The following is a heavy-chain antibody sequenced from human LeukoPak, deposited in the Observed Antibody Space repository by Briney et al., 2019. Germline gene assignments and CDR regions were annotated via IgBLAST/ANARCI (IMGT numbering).Heavy chain of an antibody. CDR3: AREGGSSSYNWFDP. D-gene: IGHD6-6*01. Sequence: SETLSLTCTVSGDSISSGDYYWSWIRQPAGKGLEWIGRISSSGSTNYNPSLKSRVTISVDTSKNQFSLKLSSVTAADTAVYYCAREGGSSSYNWFDPWGQGTLVTVSS. J-gene: IGHJ5*02. V-gene: IGHV4-61*02. CDR1: GDSISSGDYY. CDR2: ISSSGST.